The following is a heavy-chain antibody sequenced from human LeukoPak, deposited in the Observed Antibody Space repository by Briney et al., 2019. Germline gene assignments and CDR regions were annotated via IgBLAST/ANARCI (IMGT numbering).Heavy chain of an antibody. D-gene: IGHD5-18*01. CDR3: ARVGYSYGLDH. V-gene: IGHV4-59*01. Sequence: NPSETLSLTCTVSGGSISTYYWSWIRQPPGKGLEWIGYIFYSGNTNYNPPLKSRVTISVDTSKNHFSLKLSSVTAADTAVYYCARVGYSYGLDHWGQGTLVTVSS. CDR1: GGSISTYY. CDR2: IFYSGNT. J-gene: IGHJ4*02.